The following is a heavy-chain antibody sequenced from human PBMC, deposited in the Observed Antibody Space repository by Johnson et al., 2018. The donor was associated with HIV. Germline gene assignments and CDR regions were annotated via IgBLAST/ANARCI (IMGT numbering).Heavy chain of an antibody. CDR1: GFTFSSYW. CDR3: AKDVELHGAFDI. Sequence: VQLVESGGGVVQPGGSLRLSCAASGFTFSSYWMSWVRQAPGKGLEWVANIKQDGSEKYYVDSVKGRFTISRDNSKNTLYLQMNSLRAEDTAVYYCAKDVELHGAFDIWGQGTMVTVSS. J-gene: IGHJ3*02. D-gene: IGHD1-26*01. CDR2: IKQDGSEK. V-gene: IGHV3-7*01.